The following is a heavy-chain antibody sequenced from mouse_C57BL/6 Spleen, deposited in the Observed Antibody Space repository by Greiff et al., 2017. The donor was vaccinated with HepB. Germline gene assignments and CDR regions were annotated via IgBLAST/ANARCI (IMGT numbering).Heavy chain of an antibody. V-gene: IGHV1-80*01. Sequence: VQLQQSGAELVKPGASVKISCKASGYAFSSYWMNWVKQRPGKGLEWIGQIYPGDGDTNYNGKFTGKATLTADKSSSTAYMQLSSLTSEDSAVYFCARKDYGSGYAMDYWGQGTSVTVSS. CDR3: ARKDYGSGYAMDY. CDR1: GYAFSSYW. D-gene: IGHD1-1*01. J-gene: IGHJ4*01. CDR2: IYPGDGDT.